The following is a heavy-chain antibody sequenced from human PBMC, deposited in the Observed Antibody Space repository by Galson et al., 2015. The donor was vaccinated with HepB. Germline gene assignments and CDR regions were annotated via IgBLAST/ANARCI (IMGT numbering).Heavy chain of an antibody. CDR1: GFTFSGSA. CDR2: IRSKANSYAT. CDR3: TSQTLGGYCSGSRMDV. V-gene: IGHV3-73*01. D-gene: IGHD3-10*01. J-gene: IGHJ6*02. Sequence: SLRLSCAASGFTFSGSAMHWVRQASGKGLEWVGRIRSKANSYATAYAASVKGRFTISRDDSKNTAYLQMNSLKTEDTAVYYCTSQTLGGYCSGSRMDVWGQGTTVTVSS.